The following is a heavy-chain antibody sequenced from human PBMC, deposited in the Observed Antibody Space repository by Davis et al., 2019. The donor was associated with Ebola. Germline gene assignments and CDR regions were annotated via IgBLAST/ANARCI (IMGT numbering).Heavy chain of an antibody. CDR2: ISSSSSTI. J-gene: IGHJ4*02. V-gene: IGHV3-11*04. Sequence: GESLKISCAASGFTFSDYYMSWIRQAPGKGLEWVSYISSSSSTIYYADSVKGRFTISRDNAKNSLYLQMNSLRDEDTAVYYCARDGFFGVTTSDYWGQGTLVTVSS. CDR3: ARDGFFGVTTSDY. D-gene: IGHD4-17*01. CDR1: GFTFSDYY.